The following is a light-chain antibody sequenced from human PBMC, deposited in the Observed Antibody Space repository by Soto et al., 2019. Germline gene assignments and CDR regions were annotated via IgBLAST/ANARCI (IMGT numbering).Light chain of an antibody. CDR2: GVS. J-gene: IGKJ2*01. CDR1: QSVTSN. V-gene: IGKV3-15*01. Sequence: EVLLTQSPATLSVSPGERVTLSCRASQSVTSNLAWYQQIPGRAPRLLIHGVSARATGIPARFSGSGSGTGFTLTISSLHSEDSAVYYCQQYDSWPYTFGQGTKLEIK. CDR3: QQYDSWPYT.